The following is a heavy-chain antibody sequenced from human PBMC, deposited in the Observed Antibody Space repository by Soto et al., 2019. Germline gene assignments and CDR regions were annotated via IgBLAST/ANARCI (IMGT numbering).Heavy chain of an antibody. CDR2: IKSKTDGGTT. Sequence: GGSMRLSCAASGFTFSNAWMNWVRQAPGKGLEWVGRIKSKTDGGTTDYAAPVKGRFTISRDDSKNTLYLQMNSLKTEDTAVYYCTTDMSSGGVPAAMPTAWDYYYYGMDVWGQGTTVTVSS. J-gene: IGHJ6*02. CDR3: TTDMSSGGVPAAMPTAWDYYYYGMDV. V-gene: IGHV3-15*07. CDR1: GFTFSNAW. D-gene: IGHD2-2*01.